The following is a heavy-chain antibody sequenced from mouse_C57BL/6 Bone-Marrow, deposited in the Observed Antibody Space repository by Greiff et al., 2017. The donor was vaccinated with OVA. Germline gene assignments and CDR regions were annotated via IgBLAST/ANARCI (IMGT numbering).Heavy chain of an antibody. CDR2: INPNNGGT. V-gene: IGHV1-18*01. Sequence: VQLQQSGPELVKPGASVKLSCKASGYTFTDYYMDWVKQSHGQSLEWIGDINPNNGGTIYNQKFKGKATLTVDKSSSTAYMQLRSLTSEDTAVLYCASALSLYALDYWGQGTTVTVSS. J-gene: IGHJ4*01. D-gene: IGHD6-1*01. CDR1: GYTFTDYY. CDR3: ASALSLYALDY.